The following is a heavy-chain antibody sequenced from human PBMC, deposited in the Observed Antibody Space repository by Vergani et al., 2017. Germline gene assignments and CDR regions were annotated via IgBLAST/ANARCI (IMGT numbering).Heavy chain of an antibody. V-gene: IGHV3-23*01. J-gene: IGHJ5*02. Sequence: EVQLLESGGGLVQPGGSLRLSCAASGFTFSSYAMSWVRQAPGKGLEWVSAISGSGGRTYYADSVKVRFTISRDNSKNTLYLQMISLRAEDTAVYYCAQDKVPIVPSAKGLPWNWFDPWGQGTLVTVSS. D-gene: IGHD2-2*01. CDR3: AQDKVPIVPSAKGLPWNWFDP. CDR1: GFTFSSYA. CDR2: ISGSGGRT.